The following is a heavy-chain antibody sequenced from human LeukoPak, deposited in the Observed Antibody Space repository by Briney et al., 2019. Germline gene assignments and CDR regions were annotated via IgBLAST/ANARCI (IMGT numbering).Heavy chain of an antibody. CDR3: ARDAELGINYFDY. CDR1: GFAFSSYA. J-gene: IGHJ4*02. Sequence: GGSLRLSCTASGFAFSSYAMSWVRQAPGVGLEWVSAIDGGGGRTWHADSVRGRFTISRDNSKNTLYLQMNSLRAEDTAVYYCARDAELGINYFDYWGQGTLVTVSS. D-gene: IGHD7-27*01. V-gene: IGHV3-23*01. CDR2: IDGGGGRT.